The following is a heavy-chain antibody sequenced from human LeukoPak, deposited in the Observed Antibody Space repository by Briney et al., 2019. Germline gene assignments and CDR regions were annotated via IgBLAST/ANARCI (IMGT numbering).Heavy chain of an antibody. V-gene: IGHV3-23*01. J-gene: IGHJ4*02. Sequence: GGALRLSCVASGFTFTNYAVSWVRQAPGKGLEWVSGIRGSGGSTFYTDSVKGRFTISRDNSKNTLYLQMNSLRAEDTAVYYCAKDSYNWNYGQFDYWGQGTLVTVSS. CDR3: AKDSYNWNYGQFDY. CDR1: GFTFTNYA. CDR2: IRGSGGST. D-gene: IGHD1-7*01.